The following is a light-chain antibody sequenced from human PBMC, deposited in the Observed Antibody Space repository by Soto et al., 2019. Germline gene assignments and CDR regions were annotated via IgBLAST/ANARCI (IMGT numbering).Light chain of an antibody. CDR2: GNS. CDR3: QSYDSSLSEV. Sequence: QAVVTQPPSVSGAPGQRVTISCTGSSSNIGAGYDVHWYQQLPGTAPKLLIYGNSNRPSGVPDRLSGSKSGTSASLAITGLQAEDEADYYCQSYDSSLSEVFGTGTKLTVL. CDR1: SSNIGAGYD. J-gene: IGLJ1*01. V-gene: IGLV1-40*01.